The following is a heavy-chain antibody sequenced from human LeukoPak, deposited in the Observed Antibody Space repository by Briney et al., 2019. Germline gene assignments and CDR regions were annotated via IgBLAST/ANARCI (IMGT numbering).Heavy chain of an antibody. CDR2: IYYSGST. CDR3: AREKTRGSSSWLDY. V-gene: IGHV4-30-4*08. CDR1: GGSISSGDYY. J-gene: IGHJ4*02. Sequence: SQTLSLTCTVSGGSISSGDYYWSWIRQPPGKGLEWIGYIYYSGSTYYNPSLKSRVTISVDTSKNQFSLKLSSVTAADTAVYYCAREKTRGSSSWLDYWGQGTLVTVSS. D-gene: IGHD6-13*01.